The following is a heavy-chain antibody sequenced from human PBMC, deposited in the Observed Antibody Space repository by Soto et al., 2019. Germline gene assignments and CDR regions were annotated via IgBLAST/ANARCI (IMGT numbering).Heavy chain of an antibody. CDR1: GGSININNW. CDR2: IYYNGNT. Sequence: QVQLQESGPGLVKPSGTLSLTCAVSGGSININNWWTWVRQPPGKGLEWIGEIYYNGNTNYNPSLKSRVTISVDKSKNQFSLMLTSVTAADTAFYYCARGDYLYYYGMDVWGQGTTVTVS. V-gene: IGHV4-4*02. D-gene: IGHD4-17*01. CDR3: ARGDYLYYYGMDV. J-gene: IGHJ6*02.